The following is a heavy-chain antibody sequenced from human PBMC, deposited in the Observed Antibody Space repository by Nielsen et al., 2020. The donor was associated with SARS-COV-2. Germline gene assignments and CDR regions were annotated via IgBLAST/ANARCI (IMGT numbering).Heavy chain of an antibody. CDR2: TYYSGST. CDR1: GASISSDDYY. V-gene: IGHV4-30-4*01. J-gene: IGHJ5*02. D-gene: IGHD1-26*01. CDR3: VPFSWSYYWFDT. Sequence: SETLSLTCRVSGASISSDDYYWNWIRPPPGKGLEWIGDTYYSGSTHYNPSLKGRITISVDNSKNQLSLKVTSVTAADTAVYYCVPFSWSYYWFDTWGQGTLVAVST.